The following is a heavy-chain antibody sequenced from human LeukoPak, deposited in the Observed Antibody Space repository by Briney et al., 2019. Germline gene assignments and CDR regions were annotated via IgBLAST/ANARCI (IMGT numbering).Heavy chain of an antibody. Sequence: GGSLRLSCAASGFTFSSYAMHWVRQAPGKGLEWVAVISYDGSNKYYADSVKGRFTISRDNSKNTLYLQVNSLRAEDTAVYYCAREHYYGSGSYLWFDHWGQGTLVTVSS. CDR2: ISYDGSNK. CDR1: GFTFSSYA. D-gene: IGHD3-10*01. CDR3: AREHYYGSGSYLWFDH. V-gene: IGHV3-30*04. J-gene: IGHJ5*02.